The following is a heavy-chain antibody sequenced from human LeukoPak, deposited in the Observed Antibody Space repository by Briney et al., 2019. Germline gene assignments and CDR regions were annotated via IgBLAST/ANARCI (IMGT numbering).Heavy chain of an antibody. CDR2: FHYSGMT. D-gene: IGHD2-15*01. CDR3: ARHGSGVWFDP. V-gene: IGHV4-59*08. CDR1: GDSHSGYY. Sequence: SETLSLTCTVSGDSHSGYYWSWIRQPPGKGLEWLGFFHYSGMTSYNPSLKSRLIISADMSRTQFSLKLSSVTAADTATYYCARHGSGVWFDPWGQGTLVTVSS. J-gene: IGHJ5*02.